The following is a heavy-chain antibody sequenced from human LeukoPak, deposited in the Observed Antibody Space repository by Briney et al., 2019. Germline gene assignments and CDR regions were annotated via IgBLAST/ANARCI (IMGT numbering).Heavy chain of an antibody. CDR2: MYYSGST. V-gene: IGHV4-59*12. Sequence: SETLSLTCTVSGDSISRYYWSWIRQPPGKGLEWIGYMYYSGSTKYNPSLRSRVTISVDASNNQVSLKLSSVTAADTAVYYCARDRSKVFDYWGQGTLVTVSS. CDR1: GDSISRYY. CDR3: ARDRSKVFDY. J-gene: IGHJ4*02.